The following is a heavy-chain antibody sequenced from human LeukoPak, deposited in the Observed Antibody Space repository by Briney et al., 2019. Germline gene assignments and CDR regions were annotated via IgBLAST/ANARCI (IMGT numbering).Heavy chain of an antibody. CDR3: ARVYDSSGWGGFDI. D-gene: IGHD3-22*01. V-gene: IGHV1-69*13. J-gene: IGHJ3*02. CDR1: GGTFSSYA. Sequence: SVKVSCKASGGTFSSYAISWVRQAPGQGLEWMGGIIPIFGTANYAQKFQGRVTITADESTSTAYMELSSLRSEDTAVYYCARVYDSSGWGGFDIWGQGTMVTVSS. CDR2: IIPIFGTA.